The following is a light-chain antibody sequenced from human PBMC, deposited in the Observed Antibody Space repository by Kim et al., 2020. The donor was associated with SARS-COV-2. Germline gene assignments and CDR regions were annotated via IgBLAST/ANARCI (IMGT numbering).Light chain of an antibody. CDR3: SSYTSGSTRV. V-gene: IGLV2-14*01. Sequence: QSALTQPASVSGSPGQSITIPCTGTSSDVGGYNSVSWYQQHPGRAPKLMIHDVSKWPSGVSNRFSGTKSGNTASLTISGLQAEDEADYYCSSYTSGSTRVFGGGTQVTVL. CDR2: DVS. J-gene: IGLJ3*02. CDR1: SSDVGGYNS.